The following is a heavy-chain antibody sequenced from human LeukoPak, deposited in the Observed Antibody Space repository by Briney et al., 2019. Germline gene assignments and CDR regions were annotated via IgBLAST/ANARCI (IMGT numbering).Heavy chain of an antibody. D-gene: IGHD4-23*01. CDR1: GYTLTELS. V-gene: IGHV1-24*01. CDR2: FDPEDGGT. CDR3: ATAPYGGKVHYMDV. J-gene: IGHJ6*03. Sequence: ASVKVSCKVSGYTLTELSMHWVRQAPGKGLEWLGGFDPEDGGTIHAQKFQGRVTMTEDTSTDTAYMELSSLRSEDTAVYYCATAPYGGKVHYMDVWGKGTTVTVSS.